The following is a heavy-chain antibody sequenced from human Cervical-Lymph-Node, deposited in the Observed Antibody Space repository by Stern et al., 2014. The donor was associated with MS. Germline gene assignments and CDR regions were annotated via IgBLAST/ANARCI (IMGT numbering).Heavy chain of an antibody. J-gene: IGHJ4*02. D-gene: IGHD3-3*01. V-gene: IGHV3-30*18. CDR1: GFNFNRYG. CDR2: ISYDGSTV. CDR3: AKDWSIKNRYEIWSTNAGGYFDS. Sequence: VQLVESGGGVVQPGRSLRLSCAAAGFNFNRYGMHWVRQAPGKGLEWMAVISYDGSTVYYEDSVKGRFTISRDNSKNTLFLDLSGLRSEDTAKYYCAKDWSIKNRYEIWSTNAGGYFDSWGQGTLVIVSS.